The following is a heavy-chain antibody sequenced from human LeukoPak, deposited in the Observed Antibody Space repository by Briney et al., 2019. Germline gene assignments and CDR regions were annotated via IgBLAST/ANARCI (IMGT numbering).Heavy chain of an antibody. CDR3: ARRYYDSSGYYYFDY. D-gene: IGHD3-22*01. V-gene: IGHV1-18*01. J-gene: IGHJ4*02. CDR1: GYTFTSYG. CDR2: ISAYNGNT. Sequence: ASVKVSCKASGYTFTSYGIGWVRQAPGQGLEWMGWISAYNGNTNYAQKLQGRVTMTTDTSTSTAYMELRSLRSDDTAVYYCARRYYDSSGYYYFDYWGQGTLVTVSS.